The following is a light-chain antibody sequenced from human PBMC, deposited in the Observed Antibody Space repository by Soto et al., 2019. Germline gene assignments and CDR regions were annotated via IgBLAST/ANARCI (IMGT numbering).Light chain of an antibody. CDR2: VAS. J-gene: IGKJ5*01. V-gene: IGKV3-11*01. CDR3: HQRSHWPPIT. Sequence: EIVLTQSPATLSLSPGERATLSCRASQSVSSYLAWYQHKPGQAPRLLMYVASNRATGIPARFSGSGSGTDVTLTISSLVPEDFAVNYCHQRSHWPPITFGQGTLPESK. CDR1: QSVSSY.